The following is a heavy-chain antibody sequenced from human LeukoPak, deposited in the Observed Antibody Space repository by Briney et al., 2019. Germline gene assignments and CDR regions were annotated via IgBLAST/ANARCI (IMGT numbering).Heavy chain of an antibody. CDR2: IYYSGST. J-gene: IGHJ4*02. CDR1: GGSISSSSYY. Sequence: SETLSLTCTVSGGSISSSSYYWGWIRQPPGKGLEWIGSIYYSGSTYYNPSLKSRVTISVDTSKNQFSLKLSSVTAADTAVYYCATRDGYSAVDYWGQGTLVTVSS. D-gene: IGHD5-24*01. CDR3: ATRDGYSAVDY. V-gene: IGHV4-39*07.